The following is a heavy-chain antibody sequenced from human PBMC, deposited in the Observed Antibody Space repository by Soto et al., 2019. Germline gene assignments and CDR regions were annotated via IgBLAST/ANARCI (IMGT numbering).Heavy chain of an antibody. V-gene: IGHV5-10-1*01. J-gene: IGHJ6*02. CDR2: IDPSDSYT. CDR3: ARQGGYCSGGSCYTYYGMDV. CDR1: GYSFTSYW. D-gene: IGHD2-15*01. Sequence: PGESLKISCKGSGYSFTSYWISWVRQMPGKGLEWMGRIDPSDSYTNYSPSFQGHVTISADKSISTAYLQWSSLKASDTAMYYCARQGGYCSGGSCYTYYGMDVWGQGTTVTVSS.